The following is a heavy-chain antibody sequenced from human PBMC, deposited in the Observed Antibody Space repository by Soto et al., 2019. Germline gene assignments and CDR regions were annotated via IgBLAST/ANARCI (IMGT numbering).Heavy chain of an antibody. CDR2: INHSGST. Sequence: WETLSLTGDVYGGSFSRYYWNWIRQPPGKGLEWLGEINHSGSTNYNPSLESRVTISLDTSKTQFSLKLTSVTAADTAVYYCARGEGRLVGTWFDPWGQGTLVTVSS. CDR3: ARGEGRLVGTWFDP. D-gene: IGHD5-12*01. J-gene: IGHJ5*02. CDR1: GGSFSRYY. V-gene: IGHV4-34*01.